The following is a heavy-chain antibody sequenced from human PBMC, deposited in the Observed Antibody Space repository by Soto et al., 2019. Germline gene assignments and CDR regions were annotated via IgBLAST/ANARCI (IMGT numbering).Heavy chain of an antibody. CDR3: VTAPSYYYGSSACYPI. D-gene: IGHD3-22*01. CDR1: GFTFSAYS. J-gene: IGHJ4*03. CDR2: IGSDGGSA. Sequence: GGSLRLSCSASGFTFSAYSIHWVRQAPGKGLEYVSDIGSDGGSAYYADSVKGRFTISRDNSRNTLYLQMSILRPEDTAVYYWVTAPSYYYGSSACYPICGKETLGTVAS. V-gene: IGHV3-64D*06.